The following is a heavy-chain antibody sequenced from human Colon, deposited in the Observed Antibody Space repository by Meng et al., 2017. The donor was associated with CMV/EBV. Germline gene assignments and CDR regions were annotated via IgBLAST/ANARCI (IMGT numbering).Heavy chain of an antibody. Sequence: QEQLVQSGAEVKKPGASVKVSCKASGYRFSSYGFSWVRQAPGQGLEWMGRVDPGGGAKYTQKFQGRVTMTRDTSTSTVHMELNSLTFADTAVYYCARELGGTYYFDFWGQGTLVTVSS. J-gene: IGHJ4*02. CDR1: GYRFSSYG. CDR2: VDPGGGA. CDR3: ARELGGTYYFDF. V-gene: IGHV1-46*01. D-gene: IGHD1-26*01.